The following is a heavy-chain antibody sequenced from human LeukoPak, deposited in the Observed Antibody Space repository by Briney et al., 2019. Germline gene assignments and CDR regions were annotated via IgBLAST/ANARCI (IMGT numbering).Heavy chain of an antibody. V-gene: IGHV1-18*04. J-gene: IGHJ4*02. D-gene: IGHD4-17*01. Sequence: ASVKVSCKASGYTFTGYYMHWVRQAPGQGLEWMGWISAYNGNTNYAQKLQGRVTMTTDTSTSTAYMELRSLRSDDTAVYYCARDYDYALDYWGQGTLVTVSS. CDR2: ISAYNGNT. CDR3: ARDYDYALDY. CDR1: GYTFTGYY.